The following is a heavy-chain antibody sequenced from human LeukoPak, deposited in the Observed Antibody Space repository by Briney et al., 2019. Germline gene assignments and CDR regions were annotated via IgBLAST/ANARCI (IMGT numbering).Heavy chain of an antibody. Sequence: SETLSLTCTVSGGSISSYYWGWIRQPPGKGLEWIGSIYYSGSTYYNPSLKSRVTISVDTSKNQFSLKLSSVSAADTAVYYCARHFMIRVTTALTNFDYWGQGTLVTVSS. CDR2: IYYSGST. V-gene: IGHV4-39*01. J-gene: IGHJ4*02. D-gene: IGHD3-16*01. CDR3: ARHFMIRVTTALTNFDY. CDR1: GGSISSYY.